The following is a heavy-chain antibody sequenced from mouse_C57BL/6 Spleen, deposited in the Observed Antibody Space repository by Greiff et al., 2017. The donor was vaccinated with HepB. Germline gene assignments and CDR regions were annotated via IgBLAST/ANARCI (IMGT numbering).Heavy chain of an antibody. Sequence: EVQGVESGGDLVKPGGSLKLSCAASGFTFSSYGMSWVRQTPDKRLEWVATISSGGSYTYYPDSVKGRFTISRDNAKNTLYLQMSRLKSEDTAMYYCARQTAQATGYAMDYWGQGTSVTVSS. J-gene: IGHJ4*01. CDR2: ISSGGSYT. CDR3: ARQTAQATGYAMDY. D-gene: IGHD3-2*02. V-gene: IGHV5-6*01. CDR1: GFTFSSYG.